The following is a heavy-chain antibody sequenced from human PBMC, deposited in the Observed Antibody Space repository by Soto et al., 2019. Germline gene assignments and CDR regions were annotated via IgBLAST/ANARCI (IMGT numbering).Heavy chain of an antibody. CDR3: AKSIVGTRSGFDI. Sequence: ERFLRVSWAASGFAFNSNTIMWFRQAPGKGLEWVSGISGSGVSTYYADSVKGRFTISRDNSKNMLYLQMNSLRAEDTAVYYCAKSIVGTRSGFDIWGQGTMVTVSS. V-gene: IGHV3-23*01. CDR1: GFAFNSNT. J-gene: IGHJ3*02. D-gene: IGHD1-26*01. CDR2: ISGSGVST.